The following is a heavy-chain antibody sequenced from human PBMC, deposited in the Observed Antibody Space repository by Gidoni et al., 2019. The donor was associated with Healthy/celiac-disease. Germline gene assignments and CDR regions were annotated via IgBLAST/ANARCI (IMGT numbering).Heavy chain of an antibody. J-gene: IGHJ4*02. D-gene: IGHD3-10*01. V-gene: IGHV4-34*01. CDR3: ARKGFGAHGRLDY. CDR2: INHSGST. Sequence: QAQLQQWGAGLLKPSETLSLTCAVYGGSFSGYYWSWIRQPPGKGLEWIGEINHSGSTNYNPSLKSRVTISVDTSKNQFSLKLSSVTAADTAVYYCARKGFGAHGRLDYWGQGTLVTVSS. CDR1: GGSFSGYY.